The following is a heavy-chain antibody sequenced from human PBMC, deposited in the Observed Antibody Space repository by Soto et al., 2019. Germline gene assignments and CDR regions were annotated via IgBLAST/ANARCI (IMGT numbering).Heavy chain of an antibody. CDR2: ISAYNGNT. D-gene: IGHD3-22*01. Sequence: ASVEPCCKARRYTLTSSAIRWARHAPGQGLEWMGWISAYNGNTNYAQKLQGRVTMTTDKSISTAYLQWSSLKASDTAMYYCARLTYYYDLLDGMDVWGQGTTVTVS. CDR1: RYTLTSSA. J-gene: IGHJ6*02. V-gene: IGHV1-18*01. CDR3: ARLTYYYDLLDGMDV.